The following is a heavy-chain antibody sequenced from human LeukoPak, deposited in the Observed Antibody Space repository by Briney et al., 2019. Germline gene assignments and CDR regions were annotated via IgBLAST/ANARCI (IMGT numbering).Heavy chain of an antibody. J-gene: IGHJ4*02. D-gene: IGHD1-26*01. CDR3: AEGGELPFDY. V-gene: IGHV4-30-2*01. CDR1: GGSISSGGYS. CDR2: IYHSGST. Sequence: SETLSLTCAVSGGSISSGGYSWSWIRQPPGKGLEWIGYIYHSGSTYYNPSLKSRVTISVDRSKNQFSLKLSSVTAADTAVYYCAEGGELPFDYWGQGTLVTVSS.